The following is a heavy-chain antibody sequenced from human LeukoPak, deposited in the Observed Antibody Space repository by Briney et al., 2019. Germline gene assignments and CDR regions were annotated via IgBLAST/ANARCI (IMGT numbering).Heavy chain of an antibody. J-gene: IGHJ4*02. CDR3: ARESDYGGNSDY. Sequence: SETLSLTCAVYGGSFSGYYWSWIRQPPGKGLEWIGEINHSGSTNYNPSLKSRVTISVDTSKNQFSLKLSSVTAADTAVYYCARESDYGGNSDYWGQGTPVTVSS. V-gene: IGHV4-34*01. CDR1: GGSFSGYY. D-gene: IGHD4-17*01. CDR2: INHSGST.